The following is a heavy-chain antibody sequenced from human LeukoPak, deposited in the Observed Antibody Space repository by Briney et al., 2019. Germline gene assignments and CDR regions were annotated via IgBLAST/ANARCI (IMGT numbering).Heavy chain of an antibody. CDR1: GFTFSSYG. V-gene: IGHV3-30*18. J-gene: IGHJ6*02. CDR2: ISYDGSNK. Sequence: GGSLRLSCAASGFTFSSYGMHWVRQAPGKGLEWVAVISYDGSNKYYADSVKGRFTISRDNSKNTLYLQMNSLRAEDTAVYYCAKAFGGSYSYGMDVWGQGTTVTVPS. D-gene: IGHD2/OR15-2a*01. CDR3: AKAFGGSYSYGMDV.